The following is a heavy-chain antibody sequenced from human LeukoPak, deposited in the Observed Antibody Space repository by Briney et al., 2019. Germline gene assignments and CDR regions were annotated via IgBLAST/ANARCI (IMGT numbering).Heavy chain of an antibody. V-gene: IGHV1-3*01. J-gene: IGHJ4*02. CDR3: ARGDGHRGVLSTPGDY. D-gene: IGHD3-10*01. CDR1: GYTFTSYA. Sequence: ASVKVSCKASGYTFTSYAMHWVRQAPGQRLEWMGWINAGNGNTKYSQKLQGRVTITRDTSASTAYMELSSLRSEDTAVYYCARGDGHRGVLSTPGDYWGQGTLVTVSS. CDR2: INAGNGNT.